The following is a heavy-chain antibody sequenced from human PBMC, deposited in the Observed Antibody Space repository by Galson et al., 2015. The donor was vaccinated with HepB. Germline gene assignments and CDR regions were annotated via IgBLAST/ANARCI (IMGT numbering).Heavy chain of an antibody. CDR2: IYTSGST. V-gene: IGHV4-61*02. CDR1: GGSISSGSYY. J-gene: IGHJ3*02. D-gene: IGHD3-3*01. CDR3: ARVRYYDFWSGYLLGYFDI. Sequence: LSLTCTVSGGSISSGSYYWSWIRQPAGKGLEWSGRIYTSGSTNYNPSLKSRVTMSVDTSKNQFSLKLSSVTAADTAVYYCARVRYYDFWSGYLLGYFDIWGQGTM.